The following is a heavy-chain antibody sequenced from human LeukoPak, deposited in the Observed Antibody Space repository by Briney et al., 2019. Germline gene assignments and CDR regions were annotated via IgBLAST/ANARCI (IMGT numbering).Heavy chain of an antibody. J-gene: IGHJ4*02. CDR3: AKEPGYSSGWDPYYFDY. Sequence: GGSLRLSCAASGFTFITYAMAWVRQAPGKGLEWVSGISGSGGHTYYADSVKGRFTISRDNSKNTLYLQMNSLRAEDTAVYYCAKEPGYSSGWDPYYFDYWSQGTLVTVSS. V-gene: IGHV3-23*01. CDR1: GFTFITYA. CDR2: ISGSGGHT. D-gene: IGHD6-19*01.